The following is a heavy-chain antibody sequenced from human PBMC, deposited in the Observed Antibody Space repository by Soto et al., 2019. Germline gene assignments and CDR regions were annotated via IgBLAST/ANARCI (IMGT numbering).Heavy chain of an antibody. CDR2: IYYSGST. V-gene: IGHV4-31*03. D-gene: IGHD3-3*01. Sequence: QVQLQESGPGLVKPSQTLSLTCTVSGGSISSGGYYWSWIRQHPGKGLEWIGYIYYSGSTYYNPSLKSRVTISVDTSKYQFSLKLSSVTAADTAVYYCARGRSITIFGVVSGRWFDPWGQGTLVTVSS. CDR1: GGSISSGGYY. CDR3: ARGRSITIFGVVSGRWFDP. J-gene: IGHJ5*02.